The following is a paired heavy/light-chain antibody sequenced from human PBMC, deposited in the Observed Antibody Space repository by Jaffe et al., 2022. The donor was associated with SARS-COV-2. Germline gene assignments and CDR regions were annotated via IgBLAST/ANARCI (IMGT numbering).Light chain of an antibody. CDR2: KAS. CDR3: QHYDSYPYT. CDR1: HNIDNW. V-gene: IGKV1-5*03. J-gene: IGKJ2*01. Sequence: DIQMTQSPSTLSASVGDRVTITCRASHNIDNWLAWYQQKAGKAPKVLIYKASTLESGVPSRFSGSGSGTDFTLTISSLQPDDFATYYCQHYDSYPYTFGQGTKLEIK.
Heavy chain of an antibody. Sequence: QVQLVQSGSELKKPGASVKISCKASGYTFSNYAMNWVRQAPGQGLEWMGWINTKTGNPTYAQGFTGRFVFSLDTSVSTAYLQISSLQAEDTAVYYCLSLLTMVRPVITPYWGQGTLVTVSS. CDR2: INTKTGNP. CDR3: LSLLTMVRPVITPY. D-gene: IGHD3-10*01. J-gene: IGHJ4*02. CDR1: GYTFSNYA. V-gene: IGHV7-4-1*02.